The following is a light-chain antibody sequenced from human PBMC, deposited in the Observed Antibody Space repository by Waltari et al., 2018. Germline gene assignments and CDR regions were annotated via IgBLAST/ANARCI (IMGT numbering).Light chain of an antibody. J-gene: IGKJ2*01. CDR3: QQYDKWLRYS. CDR1: QSISTN. V-gene: IGKV3-15*01. CDR2: GAS. Sequence: IVMTQSPATLSVSPGERATLSCGASQSISTNLAWFQEKPGQAPRLLIYGASTRATGVPARFSGSGSGTYFTLVISSLQSEDFAVYYCQQYDKWLRYSFGQGTKLEIK.